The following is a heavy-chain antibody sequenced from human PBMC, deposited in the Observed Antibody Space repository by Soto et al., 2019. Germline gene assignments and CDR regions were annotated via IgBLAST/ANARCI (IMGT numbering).Heavy chain of an antibody. D-gene: IGHD6-19*01. Sequence: GGSLRLSCAASGFTFSSYAMNWVRQAPGKGLEWVSAITNSGDSTYYADSVKGRFTISRDNSKNTLYLQMNSLRAEDTAVYYCARGRQYYFDYWGQGTLVTVSS. CDR3: ARGRQYYFDY. J-gene: IGHJ4*02. CDR1: GFTFSSYA. V-gene: IGHV3-23*05. CDR2: ITNSGDST.